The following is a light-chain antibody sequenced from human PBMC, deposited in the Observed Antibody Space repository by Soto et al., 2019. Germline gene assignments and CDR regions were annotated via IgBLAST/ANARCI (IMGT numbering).Light chain of an antibody. CDR3: QVWESNGDQWV. CDR2: DDS. V-gene: IGLV3-21*02. Sequence: SYELTQPPSVSVAPGQTARISCGGHKIGSKSVHWYQQQPGQAPVLVVYDDSDRPSGIPERFSGDNSGNTATLTISRVEAGDEADSYCQVWESNGDQWVLGGGTKLTVL. J-gene: IGLJ3*02. CDR1: KIGSKS.